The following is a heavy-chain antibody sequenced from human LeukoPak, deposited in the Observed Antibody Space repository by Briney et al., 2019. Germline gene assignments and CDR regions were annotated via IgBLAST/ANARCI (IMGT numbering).Heavy chain of an antibody. V-gene: IGHV3-23*01. CDR2: ISGSGGST. Sequence: SGGSLRLSCAASGFTFSSYAMSWVRQAPGKGLEWVSAISGSGGSTYYADSVKGRFTISRDNSKNTLYLQMNSLRAEDTAVYYCAKSRGFSDYVWGSYRFDFDYWGQGTLVTVSS. CDR1: GFTFSSYA. CDR3: AKSRGFSDYVWGSYRFDFDY. J-gene: IGHJ4*02. D-gene: IGHD3-16*02.